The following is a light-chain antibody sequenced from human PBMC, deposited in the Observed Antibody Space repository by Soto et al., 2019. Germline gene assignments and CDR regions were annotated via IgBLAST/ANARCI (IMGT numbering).Light chain of an antibody. CDR3: QQYNNWPPWT. Sequence: EIVMTQSPATLSVSQGERATLSCRASQSVSSNLAWYQQKPGQAPRLLIYGASTRATGIPARFSGSGSGTEYTLTISSLQPEDFAVYYCQQYNNWPPWTFGQGTKVEIK. V-gene: IGKV3-15*01. CDR2: GAS. J-gene: IGKJ1*01. CDR1: QSVSSN.